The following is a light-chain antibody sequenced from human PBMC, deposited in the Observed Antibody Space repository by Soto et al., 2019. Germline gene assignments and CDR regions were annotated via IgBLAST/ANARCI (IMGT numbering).Light chain of an antibody. J-gene: IGKJ2*01. CDR2: AAS. CDR3: LQYYTYPYT. V-gene: IGKV1-6*01. Sequence: AIQMTQSPSSLSASVGDRVTITCRASQGIRDDLNWYQQKPGKAPKLLIYAASSLQSGVPSRFSASGSGTDFTLTISSLRPEDFTAYYCLQYYTYPYTFGQGTKVEIK. CDR1: QGIRDD.